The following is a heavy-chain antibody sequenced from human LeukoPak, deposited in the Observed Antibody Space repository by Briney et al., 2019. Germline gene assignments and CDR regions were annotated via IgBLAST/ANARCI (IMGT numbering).Heavy chain of an antibody. D-gene: IGHD6-19*01. CDR1: GYTLTGYY. CDR2: INPNSGGT. CDR3: ARVAVAGDHGMDV. J-gene: IGHJ6*02. V-gene: IGHV1-2*04. Sequence: ASVKVSCKASGYTLTGYYMHWVRQAPGQGLEWMGWINPNSGGTNYAQKFQGWVTMTRDTSISTAYMELSRLRSDDTAVYYCARVAVAGDHGMDVWGQGTTVTVSS.